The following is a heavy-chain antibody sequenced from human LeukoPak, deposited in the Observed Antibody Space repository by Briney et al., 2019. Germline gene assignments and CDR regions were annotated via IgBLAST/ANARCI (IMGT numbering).Heavy chain of an antibody. D-gene: IGHD5-18*01. V-gene: IGHV3-33*06. CDR3: AKVKYSYGSGIVDY. CDR2: IWYDGSNK. Sequence: PGGSLRLSCAASGFTFSSYGMHWVRQAPGKGLEWVAVIWYDGSNKYYADSVKGRFTISRDNSKNTLYLQMNSLRAEDTAVYYCAKVKYSYGSGIVDYWGQGTPVTVSS. J-gene: IGHJ4*02. CDR1: GFTFSSYG.